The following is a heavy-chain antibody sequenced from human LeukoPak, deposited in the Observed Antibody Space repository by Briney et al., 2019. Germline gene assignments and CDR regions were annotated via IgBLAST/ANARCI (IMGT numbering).Heavy chain of an antibody. D-gene: IGHD1-26*01. CDR1: GFTFSGNW. CDR3: VRDLGGRSGH. J-gene: IGHJ4*02. V-gene: IGHV3-74*01. Sequence: PGGSRRLSCPASGFTFSGNWMHWVRKAPGKGLVWVSRINEDGSTTNYADSVKGRSTIFRDNAKNTLYLQMNSLRAEDTAVYYCVRDLGGRSGHWGQGTLVTVSS. CDR2: INEDGSTT.